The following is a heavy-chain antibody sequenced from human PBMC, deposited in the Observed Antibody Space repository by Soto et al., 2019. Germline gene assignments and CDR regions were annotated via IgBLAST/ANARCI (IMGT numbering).Heavy chain of an antibody. CDR3: ARDMRSNARNFDY. Sequence: EVQLVESGGGLVQPGGSLRLSCAASGFTFSSYWISWLRQAPGKGLEWVANIKHDGSEQYYVDSVKGRFSISRDNAKNSLYLQMNSLIAEDTAVYDCARDMRSNARNFDYWGQGTLVTVS. D-gene: IGHD1-26*01. CDR2: IKHDGSEQ. CDR1: GFTFSSYW. V-gene: IGHV3-7*05. J-gene: IGHJ4*02.